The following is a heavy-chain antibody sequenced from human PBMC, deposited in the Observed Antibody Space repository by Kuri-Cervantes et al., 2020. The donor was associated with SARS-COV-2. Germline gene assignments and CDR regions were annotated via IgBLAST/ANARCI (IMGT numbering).Heavy chain of an antibody. CDR2: INHSGST. J-gene: IGHJ4*02. V-gene: IGHV4-34*01. CDR1: GGSFSGYY. CDR3: ARQWGSLETVYYFDY. Sequence: SETLSLTCAVYGGSFSGYYWSWIRQPPGKGLEWIGEINHSGSTNYNPSLKSRVTISVDTSKNQFSLKLSSVTAADTAVYYCARQWGSLETVYYFDYWGQGTLVTVSS. D-gene: IGHD2-21*02.